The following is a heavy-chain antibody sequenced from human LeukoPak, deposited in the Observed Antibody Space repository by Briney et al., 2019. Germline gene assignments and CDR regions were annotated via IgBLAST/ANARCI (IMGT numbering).Heavy chain of an antibody. D-gene: IGHD2-2*01. CDR3: ARGLYCSSSTSCYDYGMDV. Sequence: SSVKVSCKTSGGIFRSYGLNWVRQAPGQGLEWMGGFIRILGTPKYAQNLQGRVTITADESTSTGYMELSSLRYEDTAVYYCARGLYCSSSTSCYDYGMDVWGQGTTVTVSS. V-gene: IGHV1-69*01. CDR1: GGIFRSYG. CDR2: FIRILGTP. J-gene: IGHJ6*02.